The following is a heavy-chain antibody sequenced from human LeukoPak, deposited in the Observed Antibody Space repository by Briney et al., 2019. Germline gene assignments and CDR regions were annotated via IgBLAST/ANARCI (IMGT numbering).Heavy chain of an antibody. V-gene: IGHV4-34*01. J-gene: IGHJ4*02. CDR2: INHSGST. CDR3: ARSPYFYGSNGYWLD. CDR1: GGSFSGYY. Sequence: SETLSLTCAVYGGSFSGYYWSWIRQPPGKGLEWIGEINHSGSTNYNPSLKSRVTISVDTSKNQFSLKLSSVTAADTAVYYCARSPYFYGSNGYWLDWGQGTLVTVSS. D-gene: IGHD3-22*01.